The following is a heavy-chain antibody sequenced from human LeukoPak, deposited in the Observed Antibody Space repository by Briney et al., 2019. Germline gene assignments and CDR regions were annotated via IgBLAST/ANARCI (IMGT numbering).Heavy chain of an antibody. J-gene: IGHJ4*02. Sequence: GGSLRLSCAASGFTFSSYWMHWVRQAPGKGLAWVSRINSDGSSTSYADSVKGRFTISRDNAKNTLYLQMNSLRAEDTAVYYCARDLRFLEWLLYAREDYWGQGTLVTVSS. CDR2: INSDGSST. CDR1: GFTFSSYW. CDR3: ARDLRFLEWLLYAREDY. D-gene: IGHD3-3*01. V-gene: IGHV3-74*01.